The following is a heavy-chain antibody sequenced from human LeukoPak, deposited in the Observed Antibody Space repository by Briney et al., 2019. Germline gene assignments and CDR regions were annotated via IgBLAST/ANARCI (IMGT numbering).Heavy chain of an antibody. CDR1: GYTFTSYD. CDR3: ARGRGAYCGGDCSYFDF. J-gene: IGHJ4*02. Sequence: GASVKASCKASGYTFTSYDINWVRQATGQGLEWMGWMNPNSGNTGYAQKFQGRVTMTRNTSINTAYMELSNLRSEDTAVYYCARGRGAYCGGDCSYFDFWGQGTLVTVSS. CDR2: MNPNSGNT. V-gene: IGHV1-8*01. D-gene: IGHD2-21*02.